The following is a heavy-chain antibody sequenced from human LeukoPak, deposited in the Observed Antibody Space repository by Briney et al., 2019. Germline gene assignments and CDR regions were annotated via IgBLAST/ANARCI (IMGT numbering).Heavy chain of an antibody. V-gene: IGHV3-74*01. J-gene: IGHJ4*02. D-gene: IGHD2-8*01. CDR1: GFTFSSYW. Sequence: GGSLRLSCAASGFTFSSYWMHWVRQAPGKGLERVSRINEDGSIITYADSVKGRFTISRDNANNTLYLQMNSLRAEDTAVYYCVRDLILVWTPGDDFDYWGQGTLVTVSS. CDR3: VRDLILVWTPGDDFDY. CDR2: INEDGSII.